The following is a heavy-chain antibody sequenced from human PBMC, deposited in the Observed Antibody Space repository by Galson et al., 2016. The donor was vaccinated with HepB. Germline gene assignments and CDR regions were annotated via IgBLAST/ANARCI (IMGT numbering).Heavy chain of an antibody. J-gene: IGHJ4*02. V-gene: IGHV1-18*01. D-gene: IGHD5-24*01. Sequence: SVKVSCKASGYIFTSFGISWVRQAPGQGLEWMGGIRAYNGVTHYAETVQGRLTMTTDTSTSTVYLELNSLRSDDTAVYYCAKDFDSDMPTLGRDWGQGTLVTVSS. CDR3: AKDFDSDMPTLGRD. CDR2: IRAYNGVT. CDR1: GYIFTSFG.